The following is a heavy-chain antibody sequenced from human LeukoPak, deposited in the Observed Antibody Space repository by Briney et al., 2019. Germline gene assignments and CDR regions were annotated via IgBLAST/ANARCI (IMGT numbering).Heavy chain of an antibody. J-gene: IGHJ3*02. CDR3: ARDLTTWNTGIKTTNNDAFDI. CDR2: FDPEDGET. CDR1: GYTLTELS. V-gene: IGHV1-24*01. D-gene: IGHD3-22*01. Sequence: GASVKVSCKVSGYTLTELSMHWVRQAPGKGLEWMGGFDPEDGETIYAQKFQGRVTMTTDTSTSTAYMELRSLRSDDTAVYCCARDLTTWNTGIKTTNNDAFDIWGRGTMVTVSS.